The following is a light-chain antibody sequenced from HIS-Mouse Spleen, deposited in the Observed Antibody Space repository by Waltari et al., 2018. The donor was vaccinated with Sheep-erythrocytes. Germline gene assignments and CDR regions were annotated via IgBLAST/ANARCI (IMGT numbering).Light chain of an antibody. J-gene: IGLJ3*02. CDR1: SSDVGSYNL. CDR2: EGS. Sequence: QSALTQPASVSGSPGQSITISCTGTSSDVGSYNLVSWYQQHPGKAPQLMIYEGSKRPSGVSNSVAGSKSGNTASLTISGLQAEDEADYYCCSYAGSSTPWVFGGGTKLTVL. V-gene: IGLV2-23*01. CDR3: CSYAGSSTPWV.